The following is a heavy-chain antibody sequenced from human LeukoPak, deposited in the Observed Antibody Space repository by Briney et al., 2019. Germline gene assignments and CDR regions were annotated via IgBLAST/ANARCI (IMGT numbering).Heavy chain of an antibody. Sequence: GGSLRLSCAASGFTFANAWMTWVRQAPGKGLEWVGRIKSKGDGETTDYAEPVKGRFSMSRDDSEATMYLQMYGLEAEDTAVHYCTTDRGLTMIRGVLVDWGLGALVTVSS. CDR1: GFTFANAW. CDR2: IKSKGDGETT. D-gene: IGHD3-10*01. CDR3: TTDRGLTMIRGVLVD. V-gene: IGHV3-15*01. J-gene: IGHJ4*02.